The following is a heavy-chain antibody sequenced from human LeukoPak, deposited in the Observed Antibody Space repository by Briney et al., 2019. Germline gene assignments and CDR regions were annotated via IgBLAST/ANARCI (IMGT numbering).Heavy chain of an antibody. CDR1: GGTFSSYA. D-gene: IGHD3-16*02. Sequence: GASVKVSCKASGGTFSSYAISWVRQAPGQGLEWMGGIIPIFGTANYAQKFQGRVTITADESTSTAYMELSSLRSEDTAVYYCARDNVRLGELSSQDAFDIWGQGTMVIVSS. CDR3: ARDNVRLGELSSQDAFDI. J-gene: IGHJ3*02. CDR2: IIPIFGTA. V-gene: IGHV1-69*01.